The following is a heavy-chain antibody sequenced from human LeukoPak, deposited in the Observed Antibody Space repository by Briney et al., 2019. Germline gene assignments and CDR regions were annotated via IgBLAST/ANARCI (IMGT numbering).Heavy chain of an antibody. Sequence: GGSLRLSCAASGFTVSSNYMSWVRQAPGKGLEWVSVIYSGGSTYYADSVKGRFTISRDNSKNALYLQMNSLRAEDTAVYYCARAISDSSGWKQYYYYMDVWGKGTTVTVSS. V-gene: IGHV3-53*05. D-gene: IGHD6-19*01. CDR1: GFTVSSNY. J-gene: IGHJ6*03. CDR3: ARAISDSSGWKQYYYYMDV. CDR2: IYSGGST.